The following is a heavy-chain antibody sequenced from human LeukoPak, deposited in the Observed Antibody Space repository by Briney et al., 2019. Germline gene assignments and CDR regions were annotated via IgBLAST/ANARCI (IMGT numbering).Heavy chain of an antibody. CDR1: GVTFSSYA. D-gene: IGHD2-21*02. J-gene: IGHJ5*02. Sequence: GGALRLSCAASGVTFSSYARSWVRQAPGKGLEWVSAISGSGGSTYYADSVKGRFTISRANSTNTLYLQMNSLRAEDTTAYYCAKGSEAGLLGLWFDPWGQGTLVTVSS. CDR2: ISGSGGST. CDR3: AKGSEAGLLGLWFDP. V-gene: IGHV3-23*01.